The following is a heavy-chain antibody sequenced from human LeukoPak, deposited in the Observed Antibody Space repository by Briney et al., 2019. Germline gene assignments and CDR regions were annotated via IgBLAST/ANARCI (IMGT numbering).Heavy chain of an antibody. J-gene: IGHJ3*02. D-gene: IGHD3-3*01. CDR2: ISGSGGST. CDR3: ARGSGYHDAFDI. V-gene: IGHV3-23*01. Sequence: GGSLRLSCAASGFTFSSYAMSWVRQAPGKGLEWVSAISGSGGSTYYADSVKGRFTISRDNSKNTLYLQMNSLRAEDTAVYYCARGSGYHDAFDIWGQGTMVTVSS. CDR1: GFTFSSYA.